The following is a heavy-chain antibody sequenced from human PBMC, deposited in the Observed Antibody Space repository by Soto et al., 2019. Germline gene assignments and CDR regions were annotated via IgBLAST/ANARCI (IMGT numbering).Heavy chain of an antibody. D-gene: IGHD4-4*01. CDR2: MNPNSGNT. CDR1: GYTFNSYD. J-gene: IGHJ6*03. CDR3: ARGLQTNYYYYMDV. Sequence: GASVKVSCKASGYTFNSYDINWVRQATGQGLEWMGWMNPNSGNTGYAQKFQGRVTMTRNTSISTAYMELSSLRSEDTAVYYCARGLQTNYYYYMDVWGKGTTVTVSS. V-gene: IGHV1-8*01.